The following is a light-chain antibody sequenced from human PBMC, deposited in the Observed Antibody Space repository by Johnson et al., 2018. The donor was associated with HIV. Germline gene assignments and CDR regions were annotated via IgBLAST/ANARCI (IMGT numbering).Light chain of an antibody. Sequence: QPVLTQPPSASETPGQRVTISCSGSTSNIGSNTVSWYQQLPGTAPKLLIYRNHQRPSGVPDRISGSKSGTSASLAISGLQAEEEADYYCAAWDDSLNGAYVFGTGTKVTVL. J-gene: IGLJ1*01. CDR2: RNH. CDR3: AAWDDSLNGAYV. CDR1: TSNIGSNT. V-gene: IGLV1-44*01.